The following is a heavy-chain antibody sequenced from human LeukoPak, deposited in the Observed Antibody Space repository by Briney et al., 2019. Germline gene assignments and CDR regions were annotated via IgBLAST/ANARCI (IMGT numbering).Heavy chain of an antibody. J-gene: IGHJ4*02. CDR3: AKDGSGDYVGGNY. CDR1: GFTFSSYA. D-gene: IGHD4-17*01. V-gene: IGHV3-23*01. Sequence: GGSLRLSCAASGFTFSSYAMHWVRQAPGKGLEWVSAISGSGGSTYYADSVKGRFTISRDNSKNTLYLQMNSLRAEDTAVYYCAKDGSGDYVGGNYWGQGTLVTVSS. CDR2: ISGSGGST.